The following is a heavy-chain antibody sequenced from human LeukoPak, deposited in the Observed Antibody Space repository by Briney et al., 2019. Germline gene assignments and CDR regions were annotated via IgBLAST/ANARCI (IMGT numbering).Heavy chain of an antibody. CDR2: ISYDGSNK. J-gene: IGHJ4*02. CDR1: GGTFSSYA. CDR3: ARDRGYSYGYNAFDY. Sequence: SCKASGGTFSSYAMHWVRQAPGKGLEWVAVISYDGSNKYYADSVKGRFTISRDNSKNTLYLQMNSLRAEDTAVYHCARDRGYSYGYNAFDYWGQGTLVTVSS. V-gene: IGHV3-30*04. D-gene: IGHD5-18*01.